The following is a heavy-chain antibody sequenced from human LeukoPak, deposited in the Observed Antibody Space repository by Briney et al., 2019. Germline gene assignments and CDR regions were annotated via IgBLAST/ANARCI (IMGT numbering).Heavy chain of an antibody. J-gene: IGHJ4*01. Sequence: NPSETLSLTCTVSGDSISSSSSYWGWIRQPPGKGLEWIGSIYYSGSTYYNTSLKSRVTISVDTSKNQFSLKLNSVTAADTAVYFCARARRMVRGSWMFDYWGHGTLVAVSS. CDR2: IYYSGST. CDR3: ARARRMVRGSWMFDY. V-gene: IGHV4-39*01. D-gene: IGHD3-10*01. CDR1: GDSISSSSSY.